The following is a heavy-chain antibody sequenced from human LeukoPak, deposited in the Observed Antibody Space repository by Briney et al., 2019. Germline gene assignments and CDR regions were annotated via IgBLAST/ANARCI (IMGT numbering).Heavy chain of an antibody. V-gene: IGHV5-51*01. CDR3: ARSCRDGYRDFDY. J-gene: IGHJ4*02. CDR1: GYSFTSYW. CDR2: IYPGDPDT. Sequence: GESLKISCKGSGYSFTSYWIGWVRQMPGKGLEWMGIIYPGDPDTRYSPSFQGQVTISADKSISTAYLQWGSLKASDTAMYYCARSCRDGYRDFDYWGQGTLVTVSS. D-gene: IGHD5-24*01.